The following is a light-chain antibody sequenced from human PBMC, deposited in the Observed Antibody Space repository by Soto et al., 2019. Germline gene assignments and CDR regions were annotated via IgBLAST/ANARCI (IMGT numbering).Light chain of an antibody. V-gene: IGKV3-20*01. CDR2: GAS. J-gene: IGKJ5*01. Sequence: EIVLTQSPGTLSLSPGERATLSCRASQSVSSSYLAWYQQKPGQAPRLLIYGASSRATGIPVRFNGSGSESDFTLTISSLEPEDFAVYYCQQRSYPITFGQGTRLEI. CDR3: QQRSYPIT. CDR1: QSVSSSY.